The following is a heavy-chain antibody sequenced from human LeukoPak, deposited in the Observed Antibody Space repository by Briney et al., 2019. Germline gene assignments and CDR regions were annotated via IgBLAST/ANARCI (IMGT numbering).Heavy chain of an antibody. CDR1: GYTFTSYY. D-gene: IGHD3-3*01. CDR2: FNPSGGST. V-gene: IGHV1-46*01. J-gene: IGHJ4*02. Sequence: GALVKVSCKASGYTFTSYYMHWVRQAPGQGLEWMAIFNPSGGSTSYAQKFQGRITMTRDTSTSTVYMEPSSLRSEDTAVYYCARSPYDFWSGYRHYYFDYWGQGTLVTVSS. CDR3: ARSPYDFWSGYRHYYFDY.